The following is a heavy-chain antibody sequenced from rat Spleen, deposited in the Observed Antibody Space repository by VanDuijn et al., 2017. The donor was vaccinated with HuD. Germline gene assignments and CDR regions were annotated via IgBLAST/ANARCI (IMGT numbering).Heavy chain of an antibody. CDR2: IWGGGST. J-gene: IGHJ2*01. D-gene: IGHD5-1*01. Sequence: QVQMKESGPGLVQPSQTLSLTCAVSGSSLTSNSVHWLRQPPGKGLEWMGGIWGGGSTNYASALKSRLSITRDTSKSQVFLKSSSLEIDDTAIYICTRGLGYYWGQGVIVTVSS. V-gene: IGHV2-1*01. CDR3: TRGLGYY. CDR1: GSSLTSNS.